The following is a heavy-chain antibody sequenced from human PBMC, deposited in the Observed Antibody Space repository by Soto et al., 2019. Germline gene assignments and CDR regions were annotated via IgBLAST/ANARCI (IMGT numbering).Heavy chain of an antibody. V-gene: IGHV5-51*01. CDR2: IYPGDSDT. J-gene: IGHJ6*02. Sequence: PGESLKISCKVSGYSFTIYWISWVRRMPGKGLEWMGIIYPGDSDTRYSPSFQGQVTISADKSISTAYLQWSSLKASDTAMYYCARPREAGKYYYGVDVWGQGTTVTVSS. CDR3: ARPREAGKYYYGVDV. CDR1: GYSFTIYW. D-gene: IGHD6-19*01.